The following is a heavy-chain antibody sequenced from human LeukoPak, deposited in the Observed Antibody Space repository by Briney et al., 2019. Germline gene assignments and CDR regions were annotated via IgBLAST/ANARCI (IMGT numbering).Heavy chain of an antibody. D-gene: IGHD6-19*01. CDR2: MNPNSGNT. J-gene: IGHJ5*02. Sequence: ASVKVSCKASGYTFTSYDINCVRQATGQGLEWMGWMNPNSGNTGYAQKFQGRVTMTRNTSISTAYMELSSLRSEDTAVYYCARARPPVAGTRFDPWGQGTLVTVSS. V-gene: IGHV1-8*01. CDR3: ARARPPVAGTRFDP. CDR1: GYTFTSYD.